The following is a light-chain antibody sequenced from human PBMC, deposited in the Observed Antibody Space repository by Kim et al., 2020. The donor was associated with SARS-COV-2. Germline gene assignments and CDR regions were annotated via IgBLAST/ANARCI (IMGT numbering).Light chain of an antibody. Sequence: QSALTQPASVSGSPGQSITIYCTGTSSDIGAYNYVSWCQQHPGKAPKVIIFEVTKRPSGVSNRFSGSKSANTASMTISGLQAEDEADYYCTSYAIGNTWVFGVGTKGTVL. CDR3: TSYAIGNTWV. CDR1: SSDIGAYNY. V-gene: IGLV2-14*01. CDR2: EVT. J-gene: IGLJ3*02.